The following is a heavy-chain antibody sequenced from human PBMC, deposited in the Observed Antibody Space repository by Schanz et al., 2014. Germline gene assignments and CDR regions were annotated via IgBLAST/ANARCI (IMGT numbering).Heavy chain of an antibody. V-gene: IGHV1-69*04. D-gene: IGHD3-22*01. CDR2: FIPILDVG. CDR1: GYTFTSYG. J-gene: IGHJ5*02. CDR3: AREVGLYDRGWFDP. Sequence: VQLVQSGAAVKKPGASVKVSCKASGYTFTSYGISWVRQARGQGLEWVGRFIPILDVGNYAQQFQGRVTITADKSSDTAYMELSSLRSEDTAVYYCAREVGLYDRGWFDPWGQGTLVTVSS.